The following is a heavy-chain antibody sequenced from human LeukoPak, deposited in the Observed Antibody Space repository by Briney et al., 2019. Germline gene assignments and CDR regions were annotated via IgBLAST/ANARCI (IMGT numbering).Heavy chain of an antibody. J-gene: IGHJ4*02. V-gene: IGHV4-34*01. D-gene: IGHD2-2*02. CDR3: ARAENCSSTSCYTGAGIYFDY. Sequence: SETLSLTCAVYGGSFSGYYWSWIRQPPGKGLEWIGEINHSGSTNYNPSLKSRVTISVDTSKNQFSLKLSSVTAADTAVYYCARAENCSSTSCYTGAGIYFDYWGQGTLVTVSS. CDR2: INHSGST. CDR1: GGSFSGYY.